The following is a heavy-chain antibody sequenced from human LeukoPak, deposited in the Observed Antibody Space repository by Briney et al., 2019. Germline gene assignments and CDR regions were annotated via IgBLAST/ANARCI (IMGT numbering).Heavy chain of an antibody. CDR1: GYTFTSYG. CDR2: ISAYNGNT. CDR3: ARFPSRNMIVVVPYGWFDP. D-gene: IGHD3-22*01. V-gene: IGHV1-18*01. J-gene: IGHJ5*02. Sequence: GASVKVSCKASGYTFTSYGISWVRQAPGQGLEWMGWISAYNGNTNYAQKLQGRVTMTPDTSTSTAYMELRSLRSDDTAVYYCARFPSRNMIVVVPYGWFDPWGQGTLVTVSS.